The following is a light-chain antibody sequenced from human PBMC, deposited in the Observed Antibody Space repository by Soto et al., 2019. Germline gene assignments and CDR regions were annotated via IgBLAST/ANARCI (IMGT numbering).Light chain of an antibody. J-gene: IGKJ1*01. V-gene: IGKV3-20*01. CDR1: QSVSSSY. CDR3: QEYGSSSWT. Sequence: EIVLTQSPGTLSLSPGERATLSCRASQSVSSSYLAWYQQKTGQAPRLLIYGTSSMATAIPDRFSGSGSGTDFTLTISRLEPEDFAVYYCQEYGSSSWTFGQGTKVEIK. CDR2: GTS.